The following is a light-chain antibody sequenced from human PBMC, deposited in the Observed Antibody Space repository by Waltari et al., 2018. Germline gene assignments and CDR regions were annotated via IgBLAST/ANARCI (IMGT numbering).Light chain of an antibody. CDR3: QQYANTPRT. V-gene: IGKV4-1*01. CDR1: QSFLYSPNNKNY. Sequence: DIVMTQSPDSLAVSLGERATVNCKSSQSFLYSPNNKNYLAWYQQKAGQPPKLPIYWASTRESGVPDRFSGSGSGTDFTLTISSLQAEDVAVYYCQQYANTPRTFGQGTTVEIK. J-gene: IGKJ1*01. CDR2: WAS.